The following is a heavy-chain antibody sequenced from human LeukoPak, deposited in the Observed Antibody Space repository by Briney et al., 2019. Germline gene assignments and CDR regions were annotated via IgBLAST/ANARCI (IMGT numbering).Heavy chain of an antibody. Sequence: GGSLRLSCAASGLTFTSFAMSWVRQAPGKGLEWVSVIYSGGSTYYADSVKGRFTISRDNSKNTLYLQMNSLRAEDTAVYYCASRRGGSGWYESYYYYMDVWGKGTTVTISS. D-gene: IGHD6-19*01. V-gene: IGHV3-66*01. CDR2: IYSGGST. CDR1: GLTFTSFA. J-gene: IGHJ6*03. CDR3: ASRRGGSGWYESYYYYMDV.